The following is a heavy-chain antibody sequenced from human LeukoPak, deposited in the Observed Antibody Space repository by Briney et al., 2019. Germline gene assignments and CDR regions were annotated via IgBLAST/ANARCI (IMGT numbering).Heavy chain of an antibody. J-gene: IGHJ4*02. CDR3: ARETGSSWSYYFDY. V-gene: IGHV3-33*01. CDR1: GFTFSSYG. Sequence: PGRSLRLSCAASGFTFSSYGMHWVRQAPGKGLEWVAVIWYDGSNKYYADSVKGRLTISRDNSKNTLYLQMNSLRAEDTAVYYCARETGSSWSYYFDYWGQGTLVTVSS. CDR2: IWYDGSNK. D-gene: IGHD6-13*01.